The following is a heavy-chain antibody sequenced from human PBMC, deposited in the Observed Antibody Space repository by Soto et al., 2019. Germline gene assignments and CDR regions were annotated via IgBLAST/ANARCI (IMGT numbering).Heavy chain of an antibody. Sequence: QLVESGGGLVQPGRSLRLSCVASGFRFDEYAIHWVRQAPGKGLEWVSGISWDSGSINYAGSVRGRFTVSRDNAKNSLYLHRTSPRSEATAFYYCAKIVTRHYRVPVFDQLGQGALVSVSS. CDR2: ISWDSGSI. CDR3: AKIVTRHYRVPVFDQ. V-gene: IGHV3-9*01. CDR1: GFRFDEYA. D-gene: IGHD4-17*01. J-gene: IGHJ4*02.